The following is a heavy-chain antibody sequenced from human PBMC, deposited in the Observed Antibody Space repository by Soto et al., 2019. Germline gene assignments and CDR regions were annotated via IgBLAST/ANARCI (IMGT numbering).Heavy chain of an antibody. J-gene: IGHJ4*02. CDR1: GGSISSYY. V-gene: IGHV4-59*01. CDR2: IYYSGST. D-gene: IGHD3-3*01. CDR3: ARAGTIFGVVSPFDY. Sequence: SETLSLTCTVSGGSISSYYLSWIRQPPGKGLEWIGYIYYSGSTNYNPSLKSRVTISVDTSKNQFSLKLSSVTAADTAVYYCARAGTIFGVVSPFDYWGQGTLVTVYS.